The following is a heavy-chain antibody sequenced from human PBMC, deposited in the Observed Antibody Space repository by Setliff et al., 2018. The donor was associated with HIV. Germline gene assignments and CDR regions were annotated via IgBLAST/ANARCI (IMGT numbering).Heavy chain of an antibody. CDR2: IHYSGST. J-gene: IGHJ4*02. D-gene: IGHD3-10*01. CDR3: ARGRDKYGPIDY. CDR1: GGSISSSY. Sequence: PSETLSLTCTVSGGSISSSYWTWTRQPPGKGLEWIGNIHYSGSTNYNPSLKSRVTISVDTSRSQFSLKLSSVTAADTAVYYCARGRDKYGPIDYWGQGTLFTVSS. V-gene: IGHV4-59*01.